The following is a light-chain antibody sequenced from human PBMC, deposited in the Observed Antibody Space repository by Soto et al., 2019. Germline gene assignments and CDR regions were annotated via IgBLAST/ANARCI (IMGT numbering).Light chain of an antibody. V-gene: IGKV3-20*01. Sequence: EIVLTQSPGTLSLSAGERATLSCRASQSVSTSSLAWYQHRFGQAPRLLIYGASRRATCIPDRFSGSGSVTDFTLTISRLKPEDVAVYYCQQFGSSARTFGQGTKVGIK. J-gene: IGKJ1*01. CDR2: GAS. CDR1: QSVSTSS. CDR3: QQFGSSART.